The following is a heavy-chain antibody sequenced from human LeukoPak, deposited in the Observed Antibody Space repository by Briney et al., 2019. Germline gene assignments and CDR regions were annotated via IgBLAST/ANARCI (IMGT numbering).Heavy chain of an antibody. D-gene: IGHD3-10*01. Sequence: PGRSLRLSCAASGFTVSSNYMSWVRQAPGKGLEWVSVISDSGGSTYYADSVKGRFTISRDNSKDTLYLQMNSLRAEDTAVYYCAKGGAVSSKSITLLWGTRRYYYYMDVWGKGTTVTISS. CDR3: AKGGAVSSKSITLLWGTRRYYYYMDV. J-gene: IGHJ6*03. CDR2: ISDSGGST. CDR1: GFTVSSNY. V-gene: IGHV3-23*01.